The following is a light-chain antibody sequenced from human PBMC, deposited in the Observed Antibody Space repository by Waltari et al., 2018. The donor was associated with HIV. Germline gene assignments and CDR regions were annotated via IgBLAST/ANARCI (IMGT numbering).Light chain of an antibody. CDR1: SSDVGASTY. CDR2: GGT. J-gene: IGLJ2*01. Sequence: QSALTQPPSASGSPGQPVTISCTGNSSDVGASTYVSWFRQHPGKAPKPMIYGGTKRPSGVPDRFSGSKSGNTASLTVSGLQAEDEADYYCASHAGSKDVFGGGTRLTVL. CDR3: ASHAGSKDV. V-gene: IGLV2-8*01.